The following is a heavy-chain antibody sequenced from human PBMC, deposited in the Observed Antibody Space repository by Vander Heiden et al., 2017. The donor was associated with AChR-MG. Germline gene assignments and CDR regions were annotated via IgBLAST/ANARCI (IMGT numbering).Heavy chain of an antibody. CDR3: ARSATVLPAAMRF. CDR2: INNDGSST. Sequence: EVQLVESGGGLVQPGGSLRLSCAASGFTFSSYWIHWVRHAPGKGLVWVARINNDGSSTSYVDSVKGRFTISRDNAKNKLYLQMTTLSAEDTALYYCARSATVLPAAMRFWGQGTLLTVSS. CDR1: GFTFSSYW. J-gene: IGHJ4*02. V-gene: IGHV3-74*01. D-gene: IGHD2-2*01.